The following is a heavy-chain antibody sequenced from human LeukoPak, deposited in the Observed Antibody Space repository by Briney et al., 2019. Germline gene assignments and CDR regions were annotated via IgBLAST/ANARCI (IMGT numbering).Heavy chain of an antibody. CDR3: ARDHCSGGSCLDV. D-gene: IGHD2-15*01. V-gene: IGHV3-21*01. J-gene: IGHJ6*04. CDR2: ISSSSNYI. CDR1: GFTFSNYG. Sequence: GGSLRLSCAASGFTFSNYGMHWVRQAPGKGLEWVSSISSSSNYIYCADSLKGRFIISRDNAKNSLYLQMNSLRAEDTAVYYCARDHCSGGSCLDVRGKGTTVTVSS.